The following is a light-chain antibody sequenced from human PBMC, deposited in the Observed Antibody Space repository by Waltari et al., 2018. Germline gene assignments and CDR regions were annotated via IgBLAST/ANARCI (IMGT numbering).Light chain of an antibody. CDR2: DVS. J-gene: IGLJ3*02. V-gene: IGLV2-11*01. CDR3: CSYAGSYTWV. Sequence: QSALSQPRSVSGSPGQSVTISCTGTSSDVGGYNYVSWYQQHPGQAPKLMIYDVSKRPAGVPERFSGSKSGNTAALTISGLQAEDEADYYCCSYAGSYTWVFGGGTKLTVL. CDR1: SSDVGGYNY.